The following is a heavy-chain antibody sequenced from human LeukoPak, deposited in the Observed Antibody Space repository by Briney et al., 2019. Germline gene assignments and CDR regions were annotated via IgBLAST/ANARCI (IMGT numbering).Heavy chain of an antibody. J-gene: IGHJ5*02. CDR3: ARGRITIWFDP. D-gene: IGHD3-3*01. CDR1: GFTFSSYS. CDR2: IKQDGSEK. V-gene: IGHV3-7*04. Sequence: GGSLRLSCAASGFTFSSYSMNWVRQAPGKGLEWVANIKQDGSEKYYVDSVKGRFTISRDNAKNSLYLQMNSLRAEDTAVYYCARGRITIWFDPWGQGTLVTVSS.